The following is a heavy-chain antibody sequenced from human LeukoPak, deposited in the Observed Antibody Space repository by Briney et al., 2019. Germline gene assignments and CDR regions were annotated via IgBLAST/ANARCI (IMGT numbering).Heavy chain of an antibody. V-gene: IGHV3-30-3*01. CDR1: RFTFSDYS. J-gene: IGHJ4*02. CDR2: ISYDGSNK. CDR3: ASNYFDSDGYYWGFDY. Sequence: GGSLRLSCAASRFTFSDYSMHWVRQAPGKGLEWVAVISYDGSNKYYADSVKGRFTISRDNSKNTLYLQMNSLRAEDTAVYYCASNYFDSDGYYWGFDYWGQGTLVTVSS. D-gene: IGHD3-22*01.